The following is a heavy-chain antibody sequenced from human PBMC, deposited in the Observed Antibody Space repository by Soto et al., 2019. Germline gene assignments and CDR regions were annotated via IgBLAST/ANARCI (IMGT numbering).Heavy chain of an antibody. J-gene: IGHJ6*03. CDR1: GYTFTSYY. V-gene: IGHV1-46*01. Sequence: ASVKVSCKASGYTFTSYYMHWVRQAPGQGLEWMGIINPSNGSTSYAQKFQGRVTMTTDTSTSTAYMELRSLRSDDTAVYYCARASWDFWSGYEDYYYMDVWGKGTTVTVSS. CDR3: ARASWDFWSGYEDYYYMDV. CDR2: INPSNGST. D-gene: IGHD3-3*01.